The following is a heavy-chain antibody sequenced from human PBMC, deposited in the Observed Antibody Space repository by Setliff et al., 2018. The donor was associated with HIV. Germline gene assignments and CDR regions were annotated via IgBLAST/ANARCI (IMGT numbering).Heavy chain of an antibody. CDR1: GFSFTSSA. D-gene: IGHD5-18*01. Sequence: ASVKVPCKASGFSFTSSAMQWVRQARGQRLEWIGWIVVGSGNTNYAQKFQERVTISRDTSTSTAYMELSSLRSEDTAVYYCAGGAYSYGWDYYNYGMDVWGQGTTVTVSS. J-gene: IGHJ6*02. CDR3: AGGAYSYGWDYYNYGMDV. V-gene: IGHV1-58*02. CDR2: IVVGSGNT.